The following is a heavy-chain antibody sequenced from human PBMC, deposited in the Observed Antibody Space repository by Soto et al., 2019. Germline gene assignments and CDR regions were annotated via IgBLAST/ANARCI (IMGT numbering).Heavy chain of an antibody. CDR2: IHYSGNT. CDR3: AGDFKRYSSPPGPLEY. D-gene: IGHD6-13*01. CDR1: GDSISSGDYY. J-gene: IGHJ4*02. V-gene: IGHV4-30-4*01. Sequence: QVQLRESGPGLVKPSQTLSLTCTVSGDSISSGDYYWSWIRQPPGQGLEWIGGIHYSGNTNYDPSPERGWIITVGATKNQFPLQLSSGTVADTAVYYCAGDFKRYSSPPGPLEYWGLGTLVTVSS.